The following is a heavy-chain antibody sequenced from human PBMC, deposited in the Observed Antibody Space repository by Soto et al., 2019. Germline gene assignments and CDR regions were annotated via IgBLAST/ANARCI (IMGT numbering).Heavy chain of an antibody. Sequence: ASVKVSCKASGYTFSSYGISWVRQAPGQGLEWMGWISGYSGATNYAQKLQGRVTMTTDTSTSTAYMELRSLRSDDTAVYYCARNFPPIAAAGTNYYYGMDVWGQGTTVTVSS. CDR3: ARNFPPIAAAGTNYYYGMDV. D-gene: IGHD6-13*01. J-gene: IGHJ6*02. CDR1: GYTFSSYG. CDR2: ISGYSGAT. V-gene: IGHV1-18*01.